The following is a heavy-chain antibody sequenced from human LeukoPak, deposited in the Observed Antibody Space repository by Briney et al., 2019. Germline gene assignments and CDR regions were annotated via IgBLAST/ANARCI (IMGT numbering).Heavy chain of an antibody. CDR1: GYTFTGYY. D-gene: IGHD3-9*01. V-gene: IGHV1-2*02. CDR3: ARGSNDILTGSITQRGAFDI. Sequence: ASVKVSCKASGYTFTGYYMHWVRQSPGQGLEWMGWINPNSGGTSYAQKFQGRVAMTRDTSISTAYMELSRLRSDDTAVYYCARGSNDILTGSITQRGAFDIWGQGTMVTVSS. CDR2: INPNSGGT. J-gene: IGHJ3*02.